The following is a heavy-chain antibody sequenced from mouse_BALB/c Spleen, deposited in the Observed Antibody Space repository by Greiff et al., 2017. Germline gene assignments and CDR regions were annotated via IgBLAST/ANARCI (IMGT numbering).Heavy chain of an antibody. Sequence: QVQLQQSAAELARPGASVKMSCKASGYTFTSYTMHWVKQRPGQGLEWIGYINPSSGYTEYNQKFKDKTTLTADKSSSTAYMQLSSLTSEDSAVYYCAREDGYYFWNDYWGQGTTLTVSS. D-gene: IGHD2-3*01. CDR2: INPSSGYT. CDR1: GYTFTSYT. J-gene: IGHJ2*01. V-gene: IGHV1-4*02. CDR3: AREDGYYFWNDY.